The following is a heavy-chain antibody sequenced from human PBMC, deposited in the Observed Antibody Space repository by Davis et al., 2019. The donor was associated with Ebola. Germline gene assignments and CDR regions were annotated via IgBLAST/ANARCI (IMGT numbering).Heavy chain of an antibody. Sequence: GGSLRLSCAASGFTFSSYSMNWVRQAPGKGLEWVSSISSSSSYIYYADSVKGRFTISRDNAKNTLYLHMNSLRAEDTAVYYCVRGAVTTGAYFYYYMDVWGKGTTVTVSS. CDR3: VRGAVTTGAYFYYYMDV. CDR2: ISSSSSYI. J-gene: IGHJ6*03. V-gene: IGHV3-21*01. D-gene: IGHD4-17*01. CDR1: GFTFSSYS.